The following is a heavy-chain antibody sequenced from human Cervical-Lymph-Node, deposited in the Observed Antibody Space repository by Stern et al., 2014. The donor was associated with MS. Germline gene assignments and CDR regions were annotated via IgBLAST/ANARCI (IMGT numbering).Heavy chain of an antibody. CDR2: IYYSGRT. CDR1: GGSISSSSYY. CDR3: ATGITDSYYFDY. D-gene: IGHD1-14*01. V-gene: IGHV4-39*01. J-gene: IGHJ4*02. Sequence: QLQLQESGPGLVKPSETLSLTCTVSGGSISSSSYYWGWIRQPPGKGLEWIGSIYYSGRTYYNPSLKRRVTISVDTPKTQFSRKLSSVTAADTAVYYCATGITDSYYFDYWGQGTLVTVSS.